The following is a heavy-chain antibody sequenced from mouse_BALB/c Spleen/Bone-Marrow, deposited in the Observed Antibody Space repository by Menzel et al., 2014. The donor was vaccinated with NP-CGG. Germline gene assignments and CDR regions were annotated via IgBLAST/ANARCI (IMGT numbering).Heavy chain of an antibody. CDR3: VRGNYGNYVDYFDF. CDR1: GFTFSSHG. J-gene: IGHJ2*01. D-gene: IGHD2-1*01. Sequence: EVKLQESGGGLVQPGGSLKLSCAASGFTFSSHGMSWVRQTPDKRLELVATINSNGGSTYYPDSVKGRFTISRDTAKNTLYLQMSSLKSEETAMYYCVRGNYGNYVDYFDFWGQGTTLTVSS. CDR2: INSNGGST. V-gene: IGHV5-6-3*01.